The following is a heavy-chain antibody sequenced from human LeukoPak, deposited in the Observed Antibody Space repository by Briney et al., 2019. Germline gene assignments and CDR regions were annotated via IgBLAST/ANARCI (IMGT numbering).Heavy chain of an antibody. J-gene: IGHJ4*02. CDR1: GYSISTSYY. CDR2: IHHSGDT. D-gene: IGHD3-22*01. V-gene: IGHV4-38-2*01. Sequence: PSETPSLTCAVSGYSISTSYYWGWIRQPPGKGLEWIGTIHHSGDTYYNPSLKSRVTTSLDTSKNQFSLHLSSVTAADTALYYCARASNSGYYYFDYWGQGTLVTVSS. CDR3: ARASNSGYYYFDY.